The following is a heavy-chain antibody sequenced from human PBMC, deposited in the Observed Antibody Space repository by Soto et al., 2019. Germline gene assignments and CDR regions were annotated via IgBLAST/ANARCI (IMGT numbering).Heavy chain of an antibody. CDR2: IYYSGST. Sequence: SGTXSLTCTFSGYSIIIGGYYWGWIRQHPGKVLDWIGYIYYSGSTYYNPSLKSRITMSVETSKNQFSLKLTSVTAADTAVYYCARESTHEMEVRGGFEYWGQGALVTVSS. D-gene: IGHD2-2*01. J-gene: IGHJ4*02. CDR3: ARESTHEMEVRGGFEY. CDR1: GYSIIIGGYY. V-gene: IGHV4-31*03.